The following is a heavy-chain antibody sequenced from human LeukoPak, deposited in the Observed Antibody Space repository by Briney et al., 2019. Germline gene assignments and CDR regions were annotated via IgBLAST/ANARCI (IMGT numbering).Heavy chain of an antibody. CDR2: ISSSSSYI. Sequence: GGSLRLSCAASGFTFSSYSMNWVRQAPGKGLEWVSSISSSSSYIYYADSVKGRFTISRDNAKNSLYLQMNSLRAEDTAVYYCVHCSSTSCYGDPFDYWGQGTLVTVSS. V-gene: IGHV3-21*04. J-gene: IGHJ4*02. CDR1: GFTFSSYS. D-gene: IGHD2-2*01. CDR3: VHCSSTSCYGDPFDY.